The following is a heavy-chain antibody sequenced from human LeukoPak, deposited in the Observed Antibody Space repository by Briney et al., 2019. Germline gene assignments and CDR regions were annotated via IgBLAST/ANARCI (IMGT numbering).Heavy chain of an antibody. J-gene: IGHJ4*02. V-gene: IGHV3-53*01. CDR1: GFTVSSNY. Sequence: GGSLRLSCAASGFTVSSNYMIWVRQAPGKGLEWVSVIYSGGSTYYADSVKGRFTISRDNSKNTLYLQMNSLRAEDTAVYYCARDRIQYYYDSSGYPDYWDQGTLVTVSS. D-gene: IGHD3-22*01. CDR2: IYSGGST. CDR3: ARDRIQYYYDSSGYPDY.